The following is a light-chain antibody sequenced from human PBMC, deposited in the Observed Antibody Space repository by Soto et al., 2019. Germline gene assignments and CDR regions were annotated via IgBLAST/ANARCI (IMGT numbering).Light chain of an antibody. CDR2: HTS. J-gene: IGKJ5*01. CDR1: QSVGGS. CDR3: QQYNNWPPIT. Sequence: ETVLTQSPGTLSLSPGERATLSCRASQSVGGSLAWYQQRPGQAPSLLVYHTSNRATGIPDRFSASGSGTDFTLTISSLQSEDFAVYYCQQYNNWPPITFGQGTRLEIK. V-gene: IGKV3D-15*01.